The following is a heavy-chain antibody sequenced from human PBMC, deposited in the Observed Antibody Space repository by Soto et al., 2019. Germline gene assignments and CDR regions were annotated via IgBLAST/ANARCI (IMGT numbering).Heavy chain of an antibody. CDR3: ARAYNGNYGQFDY. V-gene: IGHV3-48*01. CDR1: GFTFSSYR. Sequence: EVQLVESGGGLVQPGGSLRLSCAASGFTFSSYRMNWVRQAPGKGLEWVSYINVGSSNIYYADSVKGRFTISRDNAKNSLYLQMSSLRAEDTAVYYCARAYNGNYGQFDYWCQGTLVTVPA. D-gene: IGHD1-7*01. CDR2: INVGSSNI. J-gene: IGHJ4*02.